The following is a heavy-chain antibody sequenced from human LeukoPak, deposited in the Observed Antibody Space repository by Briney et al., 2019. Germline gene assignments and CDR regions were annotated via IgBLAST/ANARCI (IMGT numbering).Heavy chain of an antibody. J-gene: IGHJ4*02. D-gene: IGHD6-19*01. V-gene: IGHV1-18*04. CDR3: ARDVLSGKYSSGWGGSYFDY. CDR1: GYTFTSYG. CDR2: SSAYNGNT. Sequence: GASVKVSCKASGYTFTSYGISWVRQAAGQGLEGMGWSSAYNGNTNYAQKLQGRVTMTTDTSRSTAYRELRSPRSDDTAVYYCARDVLSGKYSSGWGGSYFDYWGQGTVVTVSS.